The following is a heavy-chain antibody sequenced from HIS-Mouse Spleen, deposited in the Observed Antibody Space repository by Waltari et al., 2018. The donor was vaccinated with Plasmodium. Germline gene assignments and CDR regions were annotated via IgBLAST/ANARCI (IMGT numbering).Heavy chain of an antibody. Sequence: QLQLQESGPGLVTPSAPLSLTSTVPGRSISSISYYWGWPRLPPGTGLAWLGRIYYRGSNYYNPTLKRRDTMSVDTAKNQFSLKQSYVTAADTAVYYCARHPCRSWYFDYWGQGTRVTVSS. D-gene: IGHD6-13*01. CDR2: IYYRGSN. CDR1: GRSISSISYY. J-gene: IGHJ4*02. V-gene: IGHV4-39*01. CDR3: ARHPCRSWYFDY.